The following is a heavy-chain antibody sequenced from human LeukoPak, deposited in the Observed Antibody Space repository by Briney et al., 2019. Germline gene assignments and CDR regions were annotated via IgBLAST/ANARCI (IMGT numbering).Heavy chain of an antibody. D-gene: IGHD5-12*01. Sequence: SETLSLTCTASGGSISSYYWSWIRQPPGKGLEWIGYIYYSGSTNYNPSLKSRVTISVDTSKNQFSLKLSSVTAADTAVYYCASSGSGYDYDNYYYYYMDVWGKGTTVTVSS. CDR2: IYYSGST. CDR1: GGSISSYY. CDR3: ASSGSGYDYDNYYYYYMDV. V-gene: IGHV4-59*01. J-gene: IGHJ6*03.